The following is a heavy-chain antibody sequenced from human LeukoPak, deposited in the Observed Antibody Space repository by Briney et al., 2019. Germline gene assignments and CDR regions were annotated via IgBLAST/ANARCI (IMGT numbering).Heavy chain of an antibody. J-gene: IGHJ4*02. D-gene: IGHD2-15*01. CDR1: GXTFSGSA. CDR2: IRSKANSYAT. V-gene: IGHV3-73*01. Sequence: PGGSLRLSCAASGXTFSGSAMHWVRQASGKGLEWVGRIRSKANSYATAYAASVKGRFTISRDDSKNTAYLQMNSLKTEDTAVYYCIGSGGNWWGQGTLVTVSS. CDR3: IGSGGNW.